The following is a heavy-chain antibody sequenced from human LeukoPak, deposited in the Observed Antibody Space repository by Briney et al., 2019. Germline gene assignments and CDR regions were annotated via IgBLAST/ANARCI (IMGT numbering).Heavy chain of an antibody. CDR1: GYTFTGYY. J-gene: IGHJ5*02. V-gene: IGHV1-2*02. D-gene: IGHD3-22*01. Sequence: ASVKVSCKASGYTFTGYYMHWVRQAPGQGLEWMGWINPNSGGTNYAQKFQGRVTMTRDTSISTAYMELSRLRSDDTAVYYCATAGYYYDSSGSQNWFDPWGQGTLVTVSS. CDR2: INPNSGGT. CDR3: ATAGYYYDSSGSQNWFDP.